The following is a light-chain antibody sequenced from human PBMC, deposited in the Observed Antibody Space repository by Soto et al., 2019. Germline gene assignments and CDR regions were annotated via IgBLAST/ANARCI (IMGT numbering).Light chain of an antibody. CDR3: MQALQTPYT. CDR2: LGS. J-gene: IGKJ2*01. CDR1: QSLLQSNGNNY. V-gene: IGKV2-28*01. Sequence: DIVMTQSPLSLPVTPGEPASISCRSSQSLLQSNGNNYLDWYLQKPGQSPQLLVYLGSNRASGVPDRFGGSGSGTYFTLKISTVEAEDVGVYYCMQALQTPYTFGQGTKLEIK.